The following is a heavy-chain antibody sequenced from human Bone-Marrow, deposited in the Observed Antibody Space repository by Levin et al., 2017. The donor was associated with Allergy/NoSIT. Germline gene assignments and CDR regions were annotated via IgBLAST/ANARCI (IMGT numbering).Heavy chain of an antibody. Sequence: PGGSLRLSCVVSGFSSSDYDIHWVRQSTGKGLEWVSAVGTAGDGYYADSVKGRFTISRDNAKNSFYLQMKSLRVGDTALYYCVRGYNWGVGEFHGLDVWGQGTTVTVSS. CDR1: GFSSSDYD. J-gene: IGHJ6*02. CDR2: VGTAGDG. D-gene: IGHD3-10*01. CDR3: VRGYNWGVGEFHGLDV. V-gene: IGHV3-13*01.